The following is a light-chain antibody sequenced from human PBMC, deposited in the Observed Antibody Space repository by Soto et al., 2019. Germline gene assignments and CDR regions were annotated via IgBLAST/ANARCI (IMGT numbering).Light chain of an antibody. Sequence: EIVLTRSPGTLSLSPWERATLSCRASQSVSSSYLAWYQQKPGQAPRLLIYGASSRATGIPDRFSGSGSGTDFTLTISRLEPEDFAVYYCQQYGSSSWTFGQGTKVDIK. CDR3: QQYGSSSWT. V-gene: IGKV3-20*01. J-gene: IGKJ1*01. CDR2: GAS. CDR1: QSVSSSY.